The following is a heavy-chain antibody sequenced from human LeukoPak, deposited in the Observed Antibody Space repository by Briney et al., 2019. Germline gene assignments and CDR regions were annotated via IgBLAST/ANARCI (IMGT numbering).Heavy chain of an antibody. J-gene: IGHJ5*02. CDR3: TTVTRGVWWFDP. V-gene: IGHV1-69*13. Sequence: SVKVSCKASGGTFSSYAISWVRQSPGQGLEWMGGIIPIFGTANYAQKFQGRVTITADEPTSTAYMELSSLRSEDTAVYYCTTVTRGVWWFDPWGQGTLVTVSS. D-gene: IGHD4-17*01. CDR2: IIPIFGTA. CDR1: GGTFSSYA.